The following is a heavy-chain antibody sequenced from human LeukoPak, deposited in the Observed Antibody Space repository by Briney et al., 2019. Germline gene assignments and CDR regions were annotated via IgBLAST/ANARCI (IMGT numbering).Heavy chain of an antibody. CDR3: ARDHGSMVRGVIGRSSDYYYHYYMDV. J-gene: IGHJ6*03. D-gene: IGHD3-10*01. CDR2: IIPIFGTA. CDR1: GGTFSSYA. Sequence: ASVKVSCKASGGTFSSYAISWVRQAPGQGLEWMGGIIPIFGTANYAQKFQGRVTITADKSTSTAYMELSSLRSEDTAVYYCARDHGSMVRGVIGRSSDYYYHYYMDVWGKGTTVTVSS. V-gene: IGHV1-69*06.